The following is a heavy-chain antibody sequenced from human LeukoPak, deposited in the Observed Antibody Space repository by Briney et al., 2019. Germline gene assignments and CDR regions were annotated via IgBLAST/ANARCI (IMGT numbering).Heavy chain of an antibody. CDR1: GYTFTSYY. D-gene: IGHD3-3*01. CDR3: ARGAYYDFHYYYYYMDV. CDR2: INPSGGST. Sequence: RASVKVSCKASGYTFTSYYMHWVRQAPGQGLEWMGLINPSGGSTSYAQKFQGRVTMTRDTSTSTVYMELSSLRSEDTAVYYCARGAYYDFHYYYYYMDVWGKGTTVTVS. J-gene: IGHJ6*03. V-gene: IGHV1-46*01.